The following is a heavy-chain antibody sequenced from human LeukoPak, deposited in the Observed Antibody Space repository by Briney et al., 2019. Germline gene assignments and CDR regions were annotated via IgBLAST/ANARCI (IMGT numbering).Heavy chain of an antibody. V-gene: IGHV3-7*05. J-gene: IGHJ5*02. CDR1: GITFSSFG. Sequence: GGSLRLSCVASGITFSSFGMHWVRQAPGKGLEWVANIKQDGSEKYYVDSVKGRFTISRDNAKNSLYLQMNSLRAEDTAVYYCARGYNWFDPWGQGTLLTVSS. CDR2: IKQDGSEK. CDR3: ARGYNWFDP.